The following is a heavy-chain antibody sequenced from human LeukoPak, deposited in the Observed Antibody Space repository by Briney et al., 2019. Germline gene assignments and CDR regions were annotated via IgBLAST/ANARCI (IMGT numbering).Heavy chain of an antibody. CDR1: GFTFSSYS. D-gene: IGHD3-3*01. V-gene: IGHV3-48*02. CDR2: ISSSSSTI. Sequence: GGSLRLSCAASGFTFSSYSMNWVRQAPGKGLEWVSYISSSSSTIYSADSVKGRFTISRDNAKNSLYLQMNSLTDEDTAGYYCAREYYDFWRGYAKPYYYYYYYMDVWGKGTTVTVSS. J-gene: IGHJ6*03. CDR3: AREYYDFWRGYAKPYYYYYYYMDV.